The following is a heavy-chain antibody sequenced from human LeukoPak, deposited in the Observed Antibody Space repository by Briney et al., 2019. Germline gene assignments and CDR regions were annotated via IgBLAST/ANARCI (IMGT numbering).Heavy chain of an antibody. CDR1: GFTVSSYA. J-gene: IGHJ5*02. Sequence: HSGGSLRLSCAASGFTVSSYAMSWVRQAPGKGLEWVSAISGSGGSTYYGDSVKGRFTISRDNSKNTLYLQMNSLRAEDTAVYYCAKGSESAAGSYNWFDPWGQGTLVTVSS. CDR3: AKGSESAAGSYNWFDP. CDR2: ISGSGGST. V-gene: IGHV3-23*01. D-gene: IGHD6-13*01.